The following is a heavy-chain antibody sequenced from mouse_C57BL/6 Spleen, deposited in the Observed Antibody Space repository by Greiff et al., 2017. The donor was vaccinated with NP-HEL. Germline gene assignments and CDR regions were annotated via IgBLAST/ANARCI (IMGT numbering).Heavy chain of an antibody. CDR3: TRWGVYDYETGRYLDV. CDR2: IYPGNSYT. CDR1: GYTFTSYW. D-gene: IGHD2-4*01. V-gene: IGHV1-5*01. J-gene: IGHJ1*03. Sequence: VQLKQSGTVLARPGASVKMSCKTSGYTFTSYWMHWVKQRPGQGLEWIGAIYPGNSYTSSNQKFKGKSKLTAVTSASTAYMELSSLTNEDSAVYYCTRWGVYDYETGRYLDVWGTGTTVTVSS.